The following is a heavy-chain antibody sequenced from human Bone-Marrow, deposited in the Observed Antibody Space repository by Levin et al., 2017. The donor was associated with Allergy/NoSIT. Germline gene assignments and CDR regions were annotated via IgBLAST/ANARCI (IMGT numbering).Heavy chain of an antibody. CDR2: IFYSGGT. Sequence: SCTVSGGSIKTNIYYWGWIRQPPGKGLEWIGSIFYSGGTYYNPSFETRVTMSVDTSKNQFSLKVNSVTAADTAVYYCAREGTRSSSWHFSWGQGTLVTVSS. D-gene: IGHD6-13*01. CDR3: AREGTRSSSWHFS. J-gene: IGHJ5*02. V-gene: IGHV4-39*02. CDR1: GGSIKTNIYY.